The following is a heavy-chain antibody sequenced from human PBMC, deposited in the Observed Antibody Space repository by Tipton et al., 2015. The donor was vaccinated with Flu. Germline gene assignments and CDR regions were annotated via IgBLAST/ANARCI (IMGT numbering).Heavy chain of an antibody. CDR1: GDSMTSSRYY. CDR2: IFHSGST. J-gene: IGHJ5*02. V-gene: IGHV4-39*07. CDR3: ARVSPGVESWFDP. Sequence: TLSLTCSVSGDSMTSSRYYWGWIRQPPGKGLEWIGSIFHSGSTYYNPSLKSRVTISVDTYKNQFSLKLISVTAADTAVYYCARVSPGVESWFDPWGQGTLVTVSP. D-gene: IGHD3-3*01.